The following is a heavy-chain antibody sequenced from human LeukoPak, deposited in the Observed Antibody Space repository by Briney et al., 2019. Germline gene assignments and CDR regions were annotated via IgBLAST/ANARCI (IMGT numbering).Heavy chain of an antibody. Sequence: PSETLSLTCGVSGGSFTKYYWSWIRQPPGKGLEWIGEINRSGSTNYNPSLKSRVTISVDTSKNQFSLKLTSVTAADTAVYCCARSGLPTVLYLDWGQGTLVTVSS. V-gene: IGHV4-34*01. D-gene: IGHD4-11*01. CDR2: INRSGST. CDR1: GGSFTKYY. CDR3: ARSGLPTVLYLD. J-gene: IGHJ4*02.